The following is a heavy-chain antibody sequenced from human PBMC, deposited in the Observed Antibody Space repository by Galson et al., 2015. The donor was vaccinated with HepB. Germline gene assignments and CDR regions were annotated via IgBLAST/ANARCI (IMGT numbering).Heavy chain of an antibody. CDR1: GFSFRSYG. D-gene: IGHD5-12*01. V-gene: IGHV3-30*18. Sequence: SLRLSCAASGFSFRSYGMHWVRQAPGKGLEWVALISYNGTNKYYADSVKGRFTISRDDSKNTLFRQMHRRRTEDTAVHYCAKEVIRNSRGYYYVDYWGQGTLVTVAS. J-gene: IGHJ4*02. CDR2: ISYNGTNK. CDR3: AKEVIRNSRGYYYVDY.